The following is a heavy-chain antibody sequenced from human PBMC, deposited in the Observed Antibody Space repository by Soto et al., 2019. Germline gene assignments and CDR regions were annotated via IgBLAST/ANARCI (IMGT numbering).Heavy chain of an antibody. V-gene: IGHV3-30*18. D-gene: IGHD5-18*01. Sequence: GGSLRLSCAASGFTFSSYGMHWVRQAPGKGLEWVAVISYDGSNKYYADSVKGRFTISRDNSKNTLYLQMNSLRAEDTAVYYCAKRIGDTAMVTLDYYYGMDVWGQGTTVTVSS. CDR1: GFTFSSYG. J-gene: IGHJ6*02. CDR2: ISYDGSNK. CDR3: AKRIGDTAMVTLDYYYGMDV.